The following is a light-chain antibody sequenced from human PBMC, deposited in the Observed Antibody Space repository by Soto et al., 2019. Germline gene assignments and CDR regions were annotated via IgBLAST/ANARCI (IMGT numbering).Light chain of an antibody. J-gene: IGKJ3*01. Sequence: EIVMTQSPATLSVSPGERATLSCRASQSVSSNLAWYQQKPCQAPRLLIYGASSRATGIPVRFSGSGSGTEFTLTISRLEPEDCAVYYCQLFGRSPTFGPGTKVHIK. CDR3: QLFGRSPT. V-gene: IGKV3-15*01. CDR1: QSVSSN. CDR2: GAS.